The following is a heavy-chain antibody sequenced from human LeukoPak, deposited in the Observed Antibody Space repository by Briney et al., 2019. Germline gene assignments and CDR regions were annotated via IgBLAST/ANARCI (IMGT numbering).Heavy chain of an antibody. D-gene: IGHD3-10*01. Sequence: VASVKVSCKASGGTFSSYAISWVRQAPGQGLEWMGRIIPILGIANYAQKFQGRVTITADKSTSTAYMELSSLRSEDTAVYYCARDFSTSMGFGIHYYYYGMDVWGQGTTVTVSS. V-gene: IGHV1-69*04. CDR2: IIPILGIA. CDR3: ARDFSTSMGFGIHYYYYGMDV. CDR1: GGTFSSYA. J-gene: IGHJ6*02.